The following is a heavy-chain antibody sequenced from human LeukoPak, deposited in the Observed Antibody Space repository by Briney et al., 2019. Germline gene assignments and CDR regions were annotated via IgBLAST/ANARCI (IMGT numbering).Heavy chain of an antibody. J-gene: IGHJ6*03. CDR1: GGTFSSYA. Sequence: GASVKVSCKASGGTFSSYAISWVRQAPGQGLEWMGGIIPIFGTANYAQKFQGRVTITADESTSTAYMELSSLRSEDTAVYYCARGGDEYSSSSGYYYMDVWGKGTTVTVSS. CDR2: IIPIFGTA. V-gene: IGHV1-69*13. CDR3: ARGGDEYSSSSGYYYMDV. D-gene: IGHD6-6*01.